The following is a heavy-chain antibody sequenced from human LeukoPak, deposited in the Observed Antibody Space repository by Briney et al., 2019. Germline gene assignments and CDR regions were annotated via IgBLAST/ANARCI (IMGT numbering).Heavy chain of an antibody. D-gene: IGHD6-13*01. CDR3: ARQGYGSSWYLAREQYYFDY. CDR1: GYSFTSYW. Sequence: GESLKISCKGSGYSFTSYWIGWVRQMPGKGLELMGIIYPGDSDTRYSPSFQGQVTISADKSISTAYLQWSSLKASDTAMYYCARQGYGSSWYLAREQYYFDYWGQGTLVTVSS. CDR2: IYPGDSDT. V-gene: IGHV5-51*01. J-gene: IGHJ4*02.